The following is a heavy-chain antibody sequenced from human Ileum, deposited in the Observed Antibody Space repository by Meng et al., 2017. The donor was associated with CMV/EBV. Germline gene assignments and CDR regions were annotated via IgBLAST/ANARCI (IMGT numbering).Heavy chain of an antibody. Sequence: VQLQESGPRLVTPSGTLSLTCAVSGLSVSNDYWWTWVRQAPGKGLEWIGEVFQDGRTNSNPSLKSRLSMSVDKSKNQFSLNLRSVTAADTASYFCASSSGWWRIDYWGHGTLVTVSS. V-gene: IGHV4-4*02. D-gene: IGHD6-19*01. J-gene: IGHJ4*01. CDR3: ASSSGWWRIDY. CDR2: VFQDGRT. CDR1: GLSVSNDYW.